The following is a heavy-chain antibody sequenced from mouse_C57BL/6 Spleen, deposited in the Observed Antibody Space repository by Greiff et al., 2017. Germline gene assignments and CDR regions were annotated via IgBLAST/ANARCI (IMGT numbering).Heavy chain of an antibody. CDR1: GYTFTSYW. CDR2: IDPSDSYT. V-gene: IGHV1-69*01. D-gene: IGHD1-1*01. J-gene: IGHJ4*01. Sequence: QVQLQQPGAELVMPGASVKLSCKASGYTFTSYWMHWVKQRPGQGLEWIGEIDPSDSYTNYNQKFKGKSTLTVDKSSSTAYMQLSSLTSEDSAVYYCARDLRYAMDYWGQGTSVTVSS. CDR3: ARDLRYAMDY.